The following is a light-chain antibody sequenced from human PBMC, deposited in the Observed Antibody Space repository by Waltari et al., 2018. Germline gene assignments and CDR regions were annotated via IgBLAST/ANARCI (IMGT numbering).Light chain of an antibody. J-gene: IGLJ2*01. CDR1: SLRKYY. V-gene: IGLV3-19*01. Sequence: SSELSQEPAVSVALGQTVRITCQGDSLRKYYAGWYQQKPGQAPILIIYGKNNRPSGIPERFSSSNSGNTASLTVSGAQPEDDAEYYCSARDTSDDHLVVFGGGTRLTVL. CDR3: SARDTSDDHLVV. CDR2: GKN.